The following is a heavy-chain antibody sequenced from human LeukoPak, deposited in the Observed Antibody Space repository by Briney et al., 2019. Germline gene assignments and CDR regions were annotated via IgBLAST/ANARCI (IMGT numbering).Heavy chain of an antibody. CDR2: INPNSGGT. J-gene: IGHJ4*02. D-gene: IGHD6-19*01. Sequence: ASVKVSCKASGYTFTDYYMHWVRQAPGQGLEWMGWINPNSGGTNYAQKFQGRVTMTRDTSISTAYMELSRLRSDDTAVFYCGRDYSYTRGWYDYWGQGTLVAVSS. CDR1: GYTFTDYY. V-gene: IGHV1-2*02. CDR3: GRDYSYTRGWYDY.